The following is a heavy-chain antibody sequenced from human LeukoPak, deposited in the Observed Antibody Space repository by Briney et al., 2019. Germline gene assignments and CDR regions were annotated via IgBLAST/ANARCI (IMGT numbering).Heavy chain of an antibody. D-gene: IGHD3-16*01. CDR2: INPNSGGT. CDR1: GYTFTGYY. J-gene: IGHJ4*02. CDR3: ARRQIMGGRYFDY. Sequence: ASVKVSCKASGYTFTGYYMYWVRQPPGQGLEWMGLINPNSGGTNYAQKFQGRVTLTRDTSISTSYMKLSRMRSDDTAVYYCARRQIMGGRYFDYWGQGTLVTVSS. V-gene: IGHV1-2*02.